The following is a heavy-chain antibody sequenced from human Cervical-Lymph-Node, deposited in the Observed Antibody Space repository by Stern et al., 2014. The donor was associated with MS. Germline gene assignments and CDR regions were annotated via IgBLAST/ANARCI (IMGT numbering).Heavy chain of an antibody. Sequence: QLQLQESGPGLVKPSETLSLTCTVSGGSVSSGNYYWIWIRQPPGKGLEWIGYIYYSGSTNYNPSLKSRVTISVDTSKNQFSLKLSSVTAADTAVYYCATNWNDDYYGMDVWGQGTTVTVSS. J-gene: IGHJ6*02. D-gene: IGHD1-20*01. CDR3: ATNWNDDYYGMDV. CDR1: GGSVSSGNYY. CDR2: IYYSGST. V-gene: IGHV4-61*01.